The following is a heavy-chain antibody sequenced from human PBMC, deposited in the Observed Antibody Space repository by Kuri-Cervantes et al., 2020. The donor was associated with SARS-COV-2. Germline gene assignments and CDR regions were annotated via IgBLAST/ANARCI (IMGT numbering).Heavy chain of an antibody. CDR1: GFTFRNFA. CDR2: ISYDGNNI. Sequence: GGSLRLSCAASGFTFRNFAMHWVRQAPGKGLEWVAIISYDGNNIYYSDSVKGRFTISRDNSRNTLYLQMNSLRAEDTAVYYCAREDIVVVPAASLRTYYYYGMDVWGQGTTVTVSS. J-gene: IGHJ6*02. CDR3: AREDIVVVPAASLRTYYYYGMDV. D-gene: IGHD2-2*01. V-gene: IGHV3-30*14.